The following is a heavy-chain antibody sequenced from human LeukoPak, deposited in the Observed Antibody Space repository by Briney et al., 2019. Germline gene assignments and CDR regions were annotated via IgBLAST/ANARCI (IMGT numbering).Heavy chain of an antibody. CDR1: GYRFTGYY. CDR2: INPDKGDT. Sequence: GASVKVSCKASGYRFTGYYIHWVRQAPGQGLEWMGCINPDKGDTLYAQKLHDRVSITRDTSVNTAYMGLSSLTSDDTAVYYCAKDSELFYYGFGTDYWGQGTPVTVSS. V-gene: IGHV1-2*02. CDR3: AKDSELFYYGFGTDY. D-gene: IGHD3-10*01. J-gene: IGHJ4*02.